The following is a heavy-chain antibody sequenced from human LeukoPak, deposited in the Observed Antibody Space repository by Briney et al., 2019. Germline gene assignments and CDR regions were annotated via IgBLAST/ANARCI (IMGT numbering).Heavy chain of an antibody. CDR1: GFTFSSYS. CDR3: ASRFGDHDVDY. V-gene: IGHV3-48*01. J-gene: IGHJ4*02. D-gene: IGHD3-10*01. CDR2: ISTGSSPI. Sequence: GGSLRLSCAASGFTFSSYSMNWVRQAPGEGLEWVSYISTGSSPIYYADSVKGRFTISRDNAKNSLFLQMNSLRAEDTAVYYCASRFGDHDVDYWGQGTLVTVSS.